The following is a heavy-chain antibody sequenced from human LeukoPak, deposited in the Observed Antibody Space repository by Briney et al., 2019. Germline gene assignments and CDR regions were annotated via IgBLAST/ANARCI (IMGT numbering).Heavy chain of an antibody. CDR1: GGSISSYY. CDR2: IYCSGST. CDR3: ATTLWAWEGHYYYMDV. V-gene: IGHV4-59*01. J-gene: IGHJ6*03. D-gene: IGHD1-26*01. Sequence: SETLSLTCTVSGGSISSYYWSWIRQPPGKGLEWIGYIYCSGSTNYNPSLKSRVTISVDTSKNQFSLKLSSVTAADTAVYYCATTLWAWEGHYYYMDVWGKGTTVTVSS.